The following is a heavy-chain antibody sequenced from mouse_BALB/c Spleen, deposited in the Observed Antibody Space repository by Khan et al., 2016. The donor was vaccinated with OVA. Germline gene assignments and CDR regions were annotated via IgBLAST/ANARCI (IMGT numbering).Heavy chain of an antibody. Sequence: EVQLQESGPSLVKPSQTLSLTCSVTGDSITSGYWNWIRKFPGNKLEYMGYISYSGSTYYNPSLKSRISITLNTSKNQYYLQLNSVTAEDTAACDCARYDYDYDGAFAYWGQGTLVTVSA. J-gene: IGHJ3*01. V-gene: IGHV3-8*02. CDR3: ARYDYDYDGAFAY. D-gene: IGHD2-4*01. CDR1: GDSITSGY. CDR2: ISYSGST.